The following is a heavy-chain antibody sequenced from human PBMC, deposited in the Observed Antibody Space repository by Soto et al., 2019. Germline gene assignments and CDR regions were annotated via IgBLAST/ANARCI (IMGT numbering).Heavy chain of an antibody. Sequence: GGSLRLSCAASGFTFSDYYMSWIRQAPGKGLEWVSYISSSSSYTNYADSVKGRFTISRDNAKNSLYLQMDSLRAEDTAVYFCVRGIPFQYSNNWLHWYFDLWGRGTQVTVSS. CDR2: ISSSSSYT. V-gene: IGHV3-11*06. CDR1: GFTFSDYY. CDR3: VRGIPFQYSNNWLHWYFDL. D-gene: IGHD1-1*01. J-gene: IGHJ2*01.